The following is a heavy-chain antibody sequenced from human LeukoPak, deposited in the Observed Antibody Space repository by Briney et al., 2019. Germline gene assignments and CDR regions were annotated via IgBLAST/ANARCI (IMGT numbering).Heavy chain of an antibody. Sequence: GGSLRLSCAASKFTFSSYGMSWVRQAPGKGLEWVSAISGSGGSTYYADSVKGRFTISRDNSKNTLYLQMNSLRAEDTAVYYCAKDGSGYYDYWGQGTLVTVSS. V-gene: IGHV3-23*01. D-gene: IGHD3-22*01. CDR3: AKDGSGYYDY. J-gene: IGHJ4*02. CDR2: ISGSGGST. CDR1: KFTFSSYG.